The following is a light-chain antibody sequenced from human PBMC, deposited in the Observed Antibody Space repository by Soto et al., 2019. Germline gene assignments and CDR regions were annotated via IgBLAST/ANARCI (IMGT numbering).Light chain of an antibody. CDR2: AVT. J-gene: IGLJ1*01. CDR1: SSDVGGYNY. CDR3: CSYAGSYTHYV. Sequence: QSALTQPRSVSGSPGQSVTISCTGTSSDVGGYNYGSWYHQYPGKAPKVMIYAVTKRPSGVPDRISGSKSGNTASLTISGLQAEDEADYYCCSYAGSYTHYVFGTGTKVTVL. V-gene: IGLV2-11*01.